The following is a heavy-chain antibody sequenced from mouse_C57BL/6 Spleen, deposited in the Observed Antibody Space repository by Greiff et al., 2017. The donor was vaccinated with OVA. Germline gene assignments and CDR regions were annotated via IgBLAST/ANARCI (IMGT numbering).Heavy chain of an antibody. CDR2: IDPNSGGT. V-gene: IGHV1-72*01. D-gene: IGHD1-1*01. Sequence: QVHVKQPGAELVKPGASVKLSCKASGYTFTSYWIHWVKQRPGRGLEWIGRIDPNSGGTKYNEKFKSKATLTVDKPSSTAYMQLSSLTSEDSAVYYCAFTTVVNYYAMDYWGQGTSVTVSS. CDR3: AFTTVVNYYAMDY. CDR1: GYTFTSYW. J-gene: IGHJ4*01.